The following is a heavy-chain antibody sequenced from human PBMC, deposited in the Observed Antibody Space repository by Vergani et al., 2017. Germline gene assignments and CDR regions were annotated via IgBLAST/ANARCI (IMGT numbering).Heavy chain of an antibody. D-gene: IGHD3-10*01. CDR1: GFTFSSYA. CDR2: ISGSGGTP. J-gene: IGHJ4*02. V-gene: IGHV3-23*01. Sequence: EVQLLESGGGLVQPGGSLRLSCAASGFTFSSYAMSWVRQAPGKGLEWVSAISGSGGTPYYADSVKGRFTMSRDNSKNTLYLQMNSLRAEDTAVYYCAKDLWFGELSWFDYWGQGTLVTVSS. CDR3: AKDLWFGELSWFDY.